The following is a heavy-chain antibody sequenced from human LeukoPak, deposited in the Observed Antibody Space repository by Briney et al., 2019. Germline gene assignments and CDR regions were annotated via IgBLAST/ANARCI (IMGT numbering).Heavy chain of an antibody. Sequence: GGSLRLSCAASGLTVSSNYMSWVRQAPGKGLEWVSVIYSGGSTYYADSVKGRFTISRDTSKNTVYLQMNSLRAEDTAVYYCARDGFYDSSGSPSFAFDIWGQATMVTVS. CDR2: IYSGGST. CDR3: ARDGFYDSSGSPSFAFDI. CDR1: GLTVSSNY. V-gene: IGHV3-53*01. D-gene: IGHD3-22*01. J-gene: IGHJ3*02.